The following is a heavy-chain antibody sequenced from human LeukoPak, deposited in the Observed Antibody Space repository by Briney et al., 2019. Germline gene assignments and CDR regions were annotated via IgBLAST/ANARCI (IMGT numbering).Heavy chain of an antibody. Sequence: SETLSLTCAVYGGSFSGYYWSWIRQPPGKGLEWIGEINHSGSTNYDPSLKSRVTLSVDTSKNQFSLKLSSVTAADTAVFYCASLSTADAFDIWGQGTMVTVSS. V-gene: IGHV4-34*01. D-gene: IGHD2/OR15-2a*01. J-gene: IGHJ3*02. CDR2: INHSGST. CDR1: GGSFSGYY. CDR3: ASLSTADAFDI.